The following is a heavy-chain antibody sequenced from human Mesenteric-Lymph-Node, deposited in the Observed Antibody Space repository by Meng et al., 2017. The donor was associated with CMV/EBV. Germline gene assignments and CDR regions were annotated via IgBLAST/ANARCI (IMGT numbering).Heavy chain of an antibody. CDR3: ARSTSSVIIVVAAADN. D-gene: IGHD2-15*01. CDR2: LNPNTGNT. CDR1: YTITAYY. Sequence: YTITAYYSSWVRQAPGQGREWMGWLNPNTGNTIHAQKFQGRVTMTRDTSMTTAYMELTMLTSDDTAVYYCARSTSSVIIVVAAADNWGQGTLVTVSS. V-gene: IGHV1-2*02. J-gene: IGHJ4*02.